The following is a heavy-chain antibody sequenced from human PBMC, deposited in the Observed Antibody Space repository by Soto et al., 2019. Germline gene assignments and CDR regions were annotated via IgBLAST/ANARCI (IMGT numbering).Heavy chain of an antibody. CDR1: GGSISSYY. Sequence: SETLSLTCTVSGGSISSYYWSWIRQPPGKGLEWIGYIYYSGSTNYNPSLKSRVTISVDTSKNQFSLKLSSVTAADTAVYYCARMPRTSCYRAYYFAYWGQGTLVPVSS. CDR2: IYYSGST. V-gene: IGHV4-59*01. J-gene: IGHJ4*02. CDR3: ARMPRTSCYRAYYFAY. D-gene: IGHD2-15*01.